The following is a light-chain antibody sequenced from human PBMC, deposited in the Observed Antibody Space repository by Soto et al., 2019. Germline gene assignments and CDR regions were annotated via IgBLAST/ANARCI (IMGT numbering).Light chain of an antibody. CDR3: SSYTSSTTDV. V-gene: IGLV2-14*03. CDR2: DVV. CDR1: SSDVGGYNY. J-gene: IGLJ1*01. Sequence: QSALTQPASVSGSPGQSITISCAGSSSDVGGYNYVSWYQHHPGKAPKLMIYDVVNRPSGVSNRFSGSKSGNTASLTISGLQAEDEADYYCSSYTSSTTDVFGTGTKLTVL.